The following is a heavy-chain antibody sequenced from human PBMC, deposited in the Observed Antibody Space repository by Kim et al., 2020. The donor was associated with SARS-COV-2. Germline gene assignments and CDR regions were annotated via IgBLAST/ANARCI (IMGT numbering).Heavy chain of an antibody. J-gene: IGHJ6*03. CDR2: ISSRSSHI. V-gene: IGHV3-21*01. CDR1: GFTFSSYS. D-gene: IGHD3-10*01. Sequence: GGSLRLSCAASGFTFSSYSMNWVRQAPGKGLEWVSSISSRSSHIYYADSVKGRFTISRDNAKNSLYLQMNSLRAEDTAVYYCARAPGSGKDYMDVWGKGTTVTVSS. CDR3: ARAPGSGKDYMDV.